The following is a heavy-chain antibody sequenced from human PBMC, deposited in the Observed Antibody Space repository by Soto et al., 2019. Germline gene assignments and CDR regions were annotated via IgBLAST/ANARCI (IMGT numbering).Heavy chain of an antibody. CDR2: IYYSGST. J-gene: IGHJ6*02. D-gene: IGHD3-3*01. CDR3: ARTLDYDFWSGQIYYYYGMDV. V-gene: IGHV4-39*01. Sequence: SETLSLTCTVSGGSISSSSYYWGCIRQPPGKGLECIGSIYYSGSTYYNPSLKSRVTISVDTSKNQFSLKLSSVTAADTAVYYCARTLDYDFWSGQIYYYYGMDVWGQGTTVTVSS. CDR1: GGSISSSSYY.